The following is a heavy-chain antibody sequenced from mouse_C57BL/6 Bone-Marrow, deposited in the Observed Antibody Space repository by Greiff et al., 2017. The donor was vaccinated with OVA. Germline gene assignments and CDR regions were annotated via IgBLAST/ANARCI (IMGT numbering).Heavy chain of an antibody. J-gene: IGHJ1*03. D-gene: IGHD1-1*01. CDR1: GYSFTGYF. CDR3: ARTSYLYGSSPWGYFDV. V-gene: IGHV1-37*01. CDR2: INPYNGDP. Sequence: EVQLQQSGPELVKPGASVKISCKASGYSFTGYFMNWVKQSHGKSLEWIGRINPYNGDPFYNQKFKGKATLTVYKSSSTAHMELLSLTSDDFAVYYCARTSYLYGSSPWGYFDVWGTGTTVTVSS.